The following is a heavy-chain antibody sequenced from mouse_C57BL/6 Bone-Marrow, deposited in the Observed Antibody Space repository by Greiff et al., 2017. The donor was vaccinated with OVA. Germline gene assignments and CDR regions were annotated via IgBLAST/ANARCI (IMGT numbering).Heavy chain of an antibody. V-gene: IGHV1-61*01. CDR3: AREELLWLRRGGYYFDY. CDR1: GYTFTSYW. J-gene: IGHJ2*01. D-gene: IGHD2-2*01. CDR2: IYPSDSET. Sequence: QVQLQQPGAELVRPGSSVKLSCKASGYTFTSYWMDWVKQRPGQGLEWIGNIYPSDSETHYNQKFKDKATLTVDKSSSTAYMQLSSLTSEDSAVYYCAREELLWLRRGGYYFDYWGQGTTLTVSS.